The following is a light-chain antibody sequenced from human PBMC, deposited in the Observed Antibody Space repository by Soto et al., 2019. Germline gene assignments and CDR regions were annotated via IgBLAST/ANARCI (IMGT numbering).Light chain of an antibody. Sequence: SYELTQPPSVSVSPGQTASITCSGDKLGDKYACWYQQKPGQPPVLVIYQDSKRPSGIPERFSGSNSGSTATLTISGTQAMDEADYYCQAWDSSTAVFGGGTKLTVL. J-gene: IGLJ2*01. CDR2: QDS. V-gene: IGLV3-1*01. CDR3: QAWDSSTAV. CDR1: KLGDKY.